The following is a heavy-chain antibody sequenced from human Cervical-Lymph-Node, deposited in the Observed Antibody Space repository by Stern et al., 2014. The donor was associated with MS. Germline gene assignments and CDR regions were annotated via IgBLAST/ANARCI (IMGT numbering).Heavy chain of an antibody. CDR2: IYYSGST. J-gene: IGHJ6*02. Sequence: QVQLQESGPGLVKPSETLSLTCIVSGSSISDNYWSWIRQPPGKGLEWIGYIYYSGSTNYNPSLKSRVTISGDTSKSQISLKLNSVTAADTAVYYCARGGMNNWNGYYYVMGVWGQGTMVTVSS. D-gene: IGHD1-20*01. V-gene: IGHV4-59*01. CDR3: ARGGMNNWNGYYYVMGV. CDR1: GSSISDNY.